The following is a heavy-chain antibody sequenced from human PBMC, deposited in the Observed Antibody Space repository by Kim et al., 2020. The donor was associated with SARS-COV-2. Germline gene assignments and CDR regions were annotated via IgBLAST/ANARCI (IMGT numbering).Heavy chain of an antibody. Sequence: SETLSLTCTVSGGSISSYYWSWIRQPPGKRLEWIGYIYSSGSTNYNPSLKSRVTISVDTSKNQFSLKLSSVTAADTAVYYCAIQNDYGDSYFYYWGQGTL. CDR2: IYSSGST. J-gene: IGHJ4*02. CDR1: GGSISSYY. D-gene: IGHD4-17*01. V-gene: IGHV4-59*01. CDR3: AIQNDYGDSYFYY.